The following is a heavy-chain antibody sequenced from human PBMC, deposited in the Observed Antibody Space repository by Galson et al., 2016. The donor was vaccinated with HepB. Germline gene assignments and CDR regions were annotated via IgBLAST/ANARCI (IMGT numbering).Heavy chain of an antibody. CDR3: ARDRGGSAGAFNWFDP. Sequence: SLRLSCAASGFAFSSHWMHWVRQDLGKGLVWVSRINGDGTITDYADTVQGRFTISRDNAENTLYLQMNSLRVEDTAVYYCARDRGGSAGAFNWFDPWGQGTLVTVSS. D-gene: IGHD3-10*01. J-gene: IGHJ5*02. CDR1: GFAFSSHW. CDR2: INGDGTIT. V-gene: IGHV3-74*01.